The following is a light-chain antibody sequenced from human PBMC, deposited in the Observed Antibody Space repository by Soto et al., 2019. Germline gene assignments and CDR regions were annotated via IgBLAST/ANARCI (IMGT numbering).Light chain of an antibody. Sequence: VLTQPPSASGTPGQRVTISCSGSSSNIGSNTVNWYQQLPGTAPKLLIYSNNQRPSGVPDRFSGSKSGTSASLAISGLQSEDEADYYCAAWDDSLNGRVFGTGTKLTVL. J-gene: IGLJ1*01. V-gene: IGLV1-44*01. CDR3: AAWDDSLNGRV. CDR2: SNN. CDR1: SSNIGSNT.